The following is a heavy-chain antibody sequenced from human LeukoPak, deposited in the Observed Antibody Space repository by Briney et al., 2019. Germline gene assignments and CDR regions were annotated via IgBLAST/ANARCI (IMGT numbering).Heavy chain of an antibody. D-gene: IGHD3-10*01. J-gene: IGHJ4*02. V-gene: IGHV3-30-3*01. CDR1: GLTFSSYA. Sequence: PGGSLRLSCAASGLTFSSYAMHWVRQAPGKGLEWVAVISYDGSNKYYADSVKGRFTISRDNSKNTLYLQMNSLRAEDTAVYYCASAPVLLHYFDYWGQGTLVTVSS. CDR2: ISYDGSNK. CDR3: ASAPVLLHYFDY.